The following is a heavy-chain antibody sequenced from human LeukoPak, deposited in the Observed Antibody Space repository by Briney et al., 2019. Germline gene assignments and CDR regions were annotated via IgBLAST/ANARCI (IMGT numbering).Heavy chain of an antibody. D-gene: IGHD1-26*01. J-gene: IGHJ4*02. V-gene: IGHV4-34*01. Sequence: PSETPSLTCAVYGGSFSGYYWSWIRQPPGKGLEWIGEINHSGSTNYNPSLKSRVTISVDTSKNQFSLKLSSVTAADTAVYYCARALVGANYFDYWGQGTLVTVSS. CDR2: INHSGST. CDR1: GGSFSGYY. CDR3: ARALVGANYFDY.